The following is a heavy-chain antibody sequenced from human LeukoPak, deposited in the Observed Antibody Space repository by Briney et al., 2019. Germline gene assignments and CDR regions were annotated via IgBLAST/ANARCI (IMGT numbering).Heavy chain of an antibody. CDR1: GFTFSTYS. Sequence: GGSLRLSCAASGFTFSTYSMNWVRQAPGKGLEWVSYISTSSNTIYYADSVKGRFTISRDNAKNSLYLQLNSLRAEDTAVYYCATLPIAAAGKFDYWGQGTLVTVSS. V-gene: IGHV3-48*04. CDR3: ATLPIAAAGKFDY. CDR2: ISTSSNTI. D-gene: IGHD6-13*01. J-gene: IGHJ4*02.